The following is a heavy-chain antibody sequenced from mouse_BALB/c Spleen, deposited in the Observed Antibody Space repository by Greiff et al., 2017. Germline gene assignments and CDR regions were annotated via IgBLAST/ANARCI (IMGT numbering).Heavy chain of an antibody. J-gene: IGHJ3*01. D-gene: IGHD2-12*01. Sequence: EVQGVESGPGLVKPSQSLSLTCTVTGYSITSDYAWNWIRQFPGNKLEWMGYISYSGSTSYNPSLKSRISITRDTSKNQFFLQLNSVTTEDTATYYCARTDDGWFAYWGQGTLVTVSA. CDR3: ARTDDGWFAY. CDR2: ISYSGST. V-gene: IGHV3-2*02. CDR1: GYSITSDYA.